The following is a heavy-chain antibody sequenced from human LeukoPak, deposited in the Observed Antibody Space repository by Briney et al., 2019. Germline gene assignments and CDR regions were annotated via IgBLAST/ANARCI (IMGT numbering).Heavy chain of an antibody. J-gene: IGHJ4*02. D-gene: IGHD5-18*01. CDR3: AKRGTVHVVDTAMAGGLSFDY. Sequence: GESLKISCAASGFTFSSYGMHWVRQAPGKGLEWVAFIRYDGSNKYYADSVKGRFTISRDNSKNTLYLQMNSLRAEDTAVYYCAKRGTVHVVDTAMAGGLSFDYWGQGTLVTVSS. CDR2: IRYDGSNK. V-gene: IGHV3-30*02. CDR1: GFTFSSYG.